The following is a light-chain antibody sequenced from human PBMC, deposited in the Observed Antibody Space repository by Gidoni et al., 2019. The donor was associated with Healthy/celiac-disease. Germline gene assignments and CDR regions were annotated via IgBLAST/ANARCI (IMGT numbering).Light chain of an antibody. CDR2: GAS. CDR3: QQYNNWPLWT. V-gene: IGKV3-15*01. CDR1: QSVSSN. Sequence: EIVMPQSPATLSVSTGERATLSCRASQSVSSNLAWYQQKPGQAPRLLIYGASTRATGIPARFSGSGSGTEFTLTISSLQSEDFAVYYCQQYNNWPLWTFGQGTKVEIK. J-gene: IGKJ1*01.